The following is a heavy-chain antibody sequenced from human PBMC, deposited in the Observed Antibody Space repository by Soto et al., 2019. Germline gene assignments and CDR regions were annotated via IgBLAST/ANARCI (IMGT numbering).Heavy chain of an antibody. V-gene: IGHV3-33*05. J-gene: IGHJ6*02. CDR1: GFTFSSYG. D-gene: IGHD1-26*01. Sequence: VQLVDSGGGVVQPGRSLRLSCAASGFTFSSYGMHWVRRAPGKGLEWVALISYDGSKEYYADSVRGQFTISRDNSKNTLYLQMNFLRVEDTAVYYCARDFTVGATYSGPYYYAMDVWGQGTTVIVSS. CDR2: ISYDGSKE. CDR3: ARDFTVGATYSGPYYYAMDV.